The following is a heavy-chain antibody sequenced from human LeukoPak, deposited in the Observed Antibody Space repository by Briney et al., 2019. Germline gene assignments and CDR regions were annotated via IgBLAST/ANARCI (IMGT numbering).Heavy chain of an antibody. CDR1: GGSISSSSYY. Sequence: SETLSLTCTVSGGSISSSSYYWGWIRQPPGKGLERIGSIYYSGSTYYSPSLKSRVTISVDTSKNQFSLKLSSVTAADTAVYYCARHHRGQGIVGALDYWGQGTLVTVSS. CDR2: IYYSGST. J-gene: IGHJ4*02. CDR3: ARHHRGQGIVGALDY. D-gene: IGHD1-26*01. V-gene: IGHV4-39*01.